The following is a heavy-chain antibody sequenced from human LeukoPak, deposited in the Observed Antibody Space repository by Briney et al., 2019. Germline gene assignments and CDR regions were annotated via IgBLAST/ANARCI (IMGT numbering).Heavy chain of an antibody. J-gene: IGHJ5*02. V-gene: IGHV4-31*03. CDR2: IYYSGST. Sequence: SETLSLTCTVSGGSISSGGYYWSWIRQHPGKGLEWIGYIYYSGSTYYSPSLKSRVTISVDTSKNQFSLKLSSVTAADTAVYYCARDLPEWGHGVLRGDWFDPWGQGTLVTVSS. D-gene: IGHD1-26*01. CDR3: ARDLPEWGHGVLRGDWFDP. CDR1: GGSISSGGYY.